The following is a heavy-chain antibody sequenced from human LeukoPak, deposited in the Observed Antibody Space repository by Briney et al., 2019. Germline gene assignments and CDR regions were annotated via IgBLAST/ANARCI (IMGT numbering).Heavy chain of an antibody. CDR1: GGSIGSYY. CDR2: IYYSGST. J-gene: IGHJ4*02. Sequence: NPSETLSLTCTVSGGSIGSYYWSWIRQPPGKGLEWIGYIYYSGSTNYSPSLKSRVTISVGTSKNQFSLKLSSVTAADTAVYYCARVTSRPGAYGDHFDYWGQGTLVTVSS. CDR3: ARVTSRPGAYGDHFDY. V-gene: IGHV4-59*01. D-gene: IGHD4-17*01.